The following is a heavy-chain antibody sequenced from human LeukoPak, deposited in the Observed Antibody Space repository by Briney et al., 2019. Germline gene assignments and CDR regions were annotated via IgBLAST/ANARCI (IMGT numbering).Heavy chain of an antibody. Sequence: SETLPLTCTVSGGSVSSYYWSWIRQPPGKGLEWIGYIYYSGSTNYNPSLKSRVTISVDTSKNQFSLKLSSVTAADTAVYYCARDRQYYDSSGYYYRIFDYWGQGTLVTVSS. CDR1: GGSVSSYY. CDR2: IYYSGST. CDR3: ARDRQYYDSSGYYYRIFDY. V-gene: IGHV4-59*02. J-gene: IGHJ4*02. D-gene: IGHD3-22*01.